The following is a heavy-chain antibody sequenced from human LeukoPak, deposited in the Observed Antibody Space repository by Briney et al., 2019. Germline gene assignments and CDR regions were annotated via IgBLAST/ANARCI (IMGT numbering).Heavy chain of an antibody. Sequence: GRSLRLSCTASGFTFGDYAMSWFRQAPGKGLEWVGFIRCKAYGGTTEYAASVKGRFTISRDDSKSIAYLQMNSLKTEDTAVYYCTTYYYDSSGYRPYFDYWGQGTLVTVSS. J-gene: IGHJ4*02. CDR3: TTYYYDSSGYRPYFDY. CDR1: GFTFGDYA. CDR2: IRCKAYGGTT. D-gene: IGHD3-22*01. V-gene: IGHV3-49*03.